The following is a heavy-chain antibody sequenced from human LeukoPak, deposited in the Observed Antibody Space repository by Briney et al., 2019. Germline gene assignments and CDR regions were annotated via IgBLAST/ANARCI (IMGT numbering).Heavy chain of an antibody. CDR3: ARRYSSSSADYYYYYYYMDV. J-gene: IGHJ6*03. Sequence: PSETLSLTCTVSGGSISSYYWSWIRQPPGKGLEWIGYIYTSGSTNYNPSLKSRVTISVDTSKTQFSLKLSSVTAADTAVYYCARRYSSSSADYYYYYYYMDVWGKGTTVTVSS. CDR2: IYTSGST. D-gene: IGHD6-6*01. CDR1: GGSISSYY. V-gene: IGHV4-4*09.